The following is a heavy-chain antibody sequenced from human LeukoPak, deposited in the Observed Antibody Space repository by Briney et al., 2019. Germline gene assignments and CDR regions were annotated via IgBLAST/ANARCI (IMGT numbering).Heavy chain of an antibody. Sequence: PSETLSLTCTVSGGSISNYYWSWIRQPPGKGLEWIGYIYYSGSTNYNPPLKSRVTMSVDTSKNQFSLKLSSVTAADTALYYCARHVGLGSSTSRFDYWGQGTLVTVSS. V-gene: IGHV4-59*08. D-gene: IGHD1-26*01. CDR3: ARHVGLGSSTSRFDY. J-gene: IGHJ4*02. CDR2: IYYSGST. CDR1: GGSISNYY.